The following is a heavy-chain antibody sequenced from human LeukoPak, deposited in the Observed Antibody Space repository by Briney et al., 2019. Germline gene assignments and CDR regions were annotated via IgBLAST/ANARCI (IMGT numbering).Heavy chain of an antibody. Sequence: GGSLRLSCAASGFTFSSYSMNWVRQAPGKGLEWVSSISSSSSYIYYADSVKGRFTISRDNAKNSLYLQMNSLRAEDTAVYYCARPPVGKQYYYYYMDVWGKGTTVTVSS. CDR1: GFTFSSYS. V-gene: IGHV3-21*01. J-gene: IGHJ6*03. CDR2: ISSSSSYI. CDR3: ARPPVGKQYYYYYMDV.